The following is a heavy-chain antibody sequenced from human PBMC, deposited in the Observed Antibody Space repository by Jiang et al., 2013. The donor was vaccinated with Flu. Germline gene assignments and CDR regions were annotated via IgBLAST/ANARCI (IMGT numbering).Heavy chain of an antibody. CDR3: ARIRYAKYYFDY. D-gene: IGHD4-17*01. V-gene: IGHV2-5*02. J-gene: IGHJ4*02. Sequence: PTQTLTLTCTFSGFSLSTSGVGVGWIRQPPGKALEWLALIYWDDDKRYSPSLKSRLTITKDTSKNQVVLTMTNMDPVDTATYYCARIRYAKYYFDYWGQGTLVTVSS. CDR1: GFSLSTSGVG. CDR2: IYWDDDK.